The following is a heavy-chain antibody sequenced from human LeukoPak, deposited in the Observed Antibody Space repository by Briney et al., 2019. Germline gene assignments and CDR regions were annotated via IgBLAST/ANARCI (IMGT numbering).Heavy chain of an antibody. J-gene: IGHJ4*02. CDR3: AKDRGRLASGNHFPFDY. CDR2: INDIGSKT. D-gene: IGHD1-26*01. CDR1: GFNFSNFA. Sequence: GGSLRLSCAASGFNFSNFAMSWVRQAPGKGLEWVSTINDIGSKTFYADSVKGRFTISRDNSKNTLYLQMNSLRAEDTAVYSCAKDRGRLASGNHFPFDYWRQGPLVTASS. V-gene: IGHV3-23*01.